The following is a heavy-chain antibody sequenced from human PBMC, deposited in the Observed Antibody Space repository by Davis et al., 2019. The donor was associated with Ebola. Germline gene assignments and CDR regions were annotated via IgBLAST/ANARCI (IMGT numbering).Heavy chain of an antibody. J-gene: IGHJ6*02. V-gene: IGHV3-23*01. CDR2: ISGSGATT. CDR3: AKWLIQLWARYGMDV. CDR1: GFTFSNYA. D-gene: IGHD5-18*01. Sequence: GESLKISCAASGFTFSNYAMSWVRQAPGKGLEWVSGISGSGATTYYADSVKGRFTISRDNSKNTLYLQMNSLRAEDTAVYYCAKWLIQLWARYGMDVWGQGTTVTVSS.